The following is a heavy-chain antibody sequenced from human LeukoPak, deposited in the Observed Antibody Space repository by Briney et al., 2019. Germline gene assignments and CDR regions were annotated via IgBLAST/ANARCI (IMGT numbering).Heavy chain of an antibody. CDR1: GGSISSGGYC. J-gene: IGHJ5*02. CDR3: ATTGYGGNSGDFDP. D-gene: IGHD4-23*01. CDR2: IYYSGST. V-gene: IGHV4-31*03. Sequence: PSETLSLTCTVSGGSISSGGYCWSWIRQQPGKGLEWIGYIYYSGSTYYNPSLKSRVTISVDTSKNQFSLKLSSVTAADTAVYYCATTGYGGNSGDFDPWGQGTLVTVSS.